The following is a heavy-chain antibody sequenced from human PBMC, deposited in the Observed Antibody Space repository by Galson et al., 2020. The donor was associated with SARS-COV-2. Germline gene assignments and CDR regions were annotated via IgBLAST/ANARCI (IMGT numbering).Heavy chain of an antibody. J-gene: IGHJ5*02. CDR1: GYSFSNYW. CDR3: FRLVAEGGDRWIDA. D-gene: IGHD2-15*01. Sequence: GESLKISCKASGYSFSNYWNGWVRQMPGRGLEWMGIIYPDDSDTRYSTSFQGQVSISADKSINTAYLQWSSLKASDTAVYYCFRLVAEGGDRWIDAWGEGALVTVSS. V-gene: IGHV5-51*01. CDR2: IYPDDSDT.